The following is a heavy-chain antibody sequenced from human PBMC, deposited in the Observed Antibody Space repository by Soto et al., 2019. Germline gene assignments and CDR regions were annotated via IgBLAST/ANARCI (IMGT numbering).Heavy chain of an antibody. J-gene: IGHJ4*02. CDR1: GGTFSSYA. CDR3: ERDSEASSSHDY. CDR2: IIPIFGTA. V-gene: IGHV1-69*06. Sequence: QVQLVQSGAEVKKPGSSVKVSCKASGGTFSSYAISWVRQAPGQGLEWMGGIIPIFGTANYAQKFQCRVTITADKSTSTAYMELSSRRSADTAVYSCERDSEASSSHDYWGQGNLVTVAS. D-gene: IGHD6-13*01.